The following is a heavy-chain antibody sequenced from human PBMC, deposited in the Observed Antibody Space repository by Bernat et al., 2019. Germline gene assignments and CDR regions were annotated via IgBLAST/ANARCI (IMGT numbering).Heavy chain of an antibody. CDR1: GFTFSSYG. Sequence: QVQLVESGGGVVQPGRSLRLSCSASGFTFSSYGMHWVRQAPGKGLEWVAVISYDGSNKYYADSVRGRFTISRDNSKNTLYLQMNSLRAEDTAVYYCAVLWFGELTHKYYYYYGMDVWGQGTTVTVSS. CDR3: AVLWFGELTHKYYYYYGMDV. J-gene: IGHJ6*02. D-gene: IGHD3-10*01. V-gene: IGHV3-30*03. CDR2: ISYDGSNK.